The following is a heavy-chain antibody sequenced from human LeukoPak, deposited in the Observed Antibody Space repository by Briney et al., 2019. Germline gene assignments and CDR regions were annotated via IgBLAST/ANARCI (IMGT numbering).Heavy chain of an antibody. J-gene: IGHJ5*02. V-gene: IGHV3-23*01. D-gene: IGHD5-12*01. Sequence: GGSLRLSCAASGFTFSSYAMSWVRQAPGKGLEWVSAISASGGSTYYADSVKGRFTISRDNSKNTLYLQMNSLRAEDTAVYYCAKDGGGYSGYDLWFDPWGQGTLVTVSS. CDR2: ISASGGST. CDR3: AKDGGGYSGYDLWFDP. CDR1: GFTFSSYA.